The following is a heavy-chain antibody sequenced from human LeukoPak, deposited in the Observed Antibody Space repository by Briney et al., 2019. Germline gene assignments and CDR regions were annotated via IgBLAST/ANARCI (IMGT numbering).Heavy chain of an antibody. Sequence: RVSLRLSCAASGFSFSDSWMSWVRQAPGKGLEWVADMNPDGSVKFYVDSVKGRFTISRDNAKKSLYLLMDSLRAEDTAVYYCARDPSHGALDIWGQGTVVTVSS. CDR1: GFSFSDSW. J-gene: IGHJ3*02. V-gene: IGHV3-7*01. CDR2: MNPDGSVK. CDR3: ARDPSHGALDI.